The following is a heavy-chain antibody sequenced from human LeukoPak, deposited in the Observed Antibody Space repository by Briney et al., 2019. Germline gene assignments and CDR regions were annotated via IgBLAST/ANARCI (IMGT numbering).Heavy chain of an antibody. V-gene: IGHV3-7*04. CDR3: ARHTSAVTGTGAY. CDR2: IKQDGSEK. D-gene: IGHD6-19*01. CDR1: GFTFSNFA. J-gene: IGHJ4*02. Sequence: GGSLRLSCAASGFTFSNFAMTWVRQAPGKGLEWVAKIKQDGSEKYYVDSVKGRFTISRDNAKNSLYLQMNSLRADDTAVYYCARHTSAVTGTGAYWGQGTLVTVSS.